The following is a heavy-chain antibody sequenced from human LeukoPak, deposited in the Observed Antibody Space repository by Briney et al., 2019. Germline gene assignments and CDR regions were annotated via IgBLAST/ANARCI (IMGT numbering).Heavy chain of an antibody. CDR2: IRSKANSYAT. Sequence: GGSLRLSCAASGFTFSGSTMHWVRQASGKGLEWVGHIRSKANSYATAYAASVKGRFTIYRDDSRNTAYLQMNSLRAEDTAVYYCAREGVSSNWNNWYFDLWGRGTLVTVSS. J-gene: IGHJ2*01. V-gene: IGHV3-73*01. CDR1: GFTFSGST. CDR3: AREGVSSNWNNWYFDL. D-gene: IGHD1-1*01.